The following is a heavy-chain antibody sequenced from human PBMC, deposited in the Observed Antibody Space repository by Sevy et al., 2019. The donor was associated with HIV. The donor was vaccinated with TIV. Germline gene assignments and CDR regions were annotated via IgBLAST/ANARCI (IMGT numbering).Heavy chain of an antibody. CDR2: IYYSGST. D-gene: IGHD2-2*01. CDR1: GGSISSYY. CDR3: ARSDYLGYCSSTSCLYWFDP. V-gene: IGHV4-59*01. J-gene: IGHJ5*02. Sequence: SETLSLTCTVSGGSISSYYWSWIRQPPGKGLEWIGYIYYSGSTNYNPSLKSRVTISVDTSKNQFSLKLSSVTAADTAVYYCARSDYLGYCSSTSCLYWFDPWGQGTLVTVSS.